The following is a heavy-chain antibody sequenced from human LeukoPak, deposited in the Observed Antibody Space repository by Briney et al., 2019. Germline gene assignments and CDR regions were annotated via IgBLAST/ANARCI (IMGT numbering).Heavy chain of an antibody. CDR1: GGSISSSSYY. Sequence: ASETLSLTCTVSGGSISSSSYYWGWIRQPPGKGLEWIVSIYYSGTTYYNPSLKSRVTIFVDMSKNQFSLKLSSVTAADTAVYYCATSPGPRFLEWLENYYYYGMDVWGQGTTVTVSS. CDR2: IYYSGTT. D-gene: IGHD3-3*01. J-gene: IGHJ6*02. V-gene: IGHV4-39*01. CDR3: ATSPGPRFLEWLENYYYYGMDV.